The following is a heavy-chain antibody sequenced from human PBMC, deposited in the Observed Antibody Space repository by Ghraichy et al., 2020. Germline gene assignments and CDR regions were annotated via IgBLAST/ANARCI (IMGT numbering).Heavy chain of an antibody. CDR2: SYYIGTT. CDR3: ARYKLHGDYPKFDV. V-gene: IGHV4-59*13. D-gene: IGHD4-17*01. Sequence: ESLNISCTVSGGSIRDYYWSWVRQPPGQGLQYIGYSYYIGTTNYNPSLKSRVTISVDTSNNQVSLRLTSVTAADTAMYYCARYKLHGDYPKFDVWGRGTLVTVSS. J-gene: IGHJ2*01. CDR1: GGSIRDYY.